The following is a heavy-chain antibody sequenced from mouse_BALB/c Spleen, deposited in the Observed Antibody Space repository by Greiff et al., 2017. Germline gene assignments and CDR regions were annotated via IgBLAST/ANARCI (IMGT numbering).Heavy chain of an antibody. CDR1: GFTFSSYT. J-gene: IGHJ4*01. CDR2: ISNGGGST. CDR3: ARGATTAYAMDY. Sequence: EVQGVESGGGLVQPGGSLKLSCAASGFTFSSYTMSWVRQTPEKRLEWVAYISNGGGSTYYPDTVKGRFTISRDNAKNTLYLQMSSLKSEDTAMYYCARGATTAYAMDYWGQGTSVTVSS. D-gene: IGHD1-2*01. V-gene: IGHV5-12-2*01.